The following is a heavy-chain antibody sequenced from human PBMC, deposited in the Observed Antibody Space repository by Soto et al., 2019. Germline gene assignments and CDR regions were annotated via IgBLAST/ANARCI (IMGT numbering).Heavy chain of an antibody. CDR2: IYYSGSP. V-gene: IGHV4-59*01. CDR3: ARSQDVIWFDP. CDR1: GGSFSGYY. Sequence: SETLSLTCAVYGGSFSGYYWNWIRQPPGKGLEWIGYIYYSGSPNYNASLKSRVTISLDRSKNQFSLKLSSVTAADTAVYYCARSQDVIWFDPWGQGALVTVSS. J-gene: IGHJ5*02. D-gene: IGHD2-21*01.